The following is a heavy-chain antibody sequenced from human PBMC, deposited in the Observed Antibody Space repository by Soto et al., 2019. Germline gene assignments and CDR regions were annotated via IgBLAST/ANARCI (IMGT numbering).Heavy chain of an antibody. D-gene: IGHD6-13*01. Sequence: GGSLRLSCAASGFTFSSYWMSWVRQAPGKGLEWVANIKQDGSEKYYVDSVKGRFTISRDNAKNSLYLQMNSLRAEDTAVYYCARRAGIAAAGDRRKKHYYYYMDVWGKGTTVTVSS. V-gene: IGHV3-7*01. CDR2: IKQDGSEK. CDR3: ARRAGIAAAGDRRKKHYYYYMDV. CDR1: GFTFSSYW. J-gene: IGHJ6*03.